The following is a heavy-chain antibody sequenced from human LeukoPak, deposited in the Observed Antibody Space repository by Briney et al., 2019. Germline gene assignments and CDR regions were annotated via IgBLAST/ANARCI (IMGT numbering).Heavy chain of an antibody. CDR2: MYYSGST. V-gene: IGHV4-39*01. Sequence: PSETLSLTCTVSGGSISNSSYYWGWIRQPPGKGLQWIGSMYYSGSTYYNPSLKSRATISVDTSKNQFSLKLSSVTAADTAVYYCARHVRMGTINPSYWGQGTLVTVSS. J-gene: IGHJ4*02. D-gene: IGHD5-24*01. CDR1: GGSISNSSYY. CDR3: ARHVRMGTINPSY.